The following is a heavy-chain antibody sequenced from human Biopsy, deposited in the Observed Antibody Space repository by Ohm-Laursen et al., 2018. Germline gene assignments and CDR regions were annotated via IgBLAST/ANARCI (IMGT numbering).Heavy chain of an antibody. D-gene: IGHD5/OR15-5a*01. Sequence: GTLSLTCIVSGDSIKNDAWSWIRQFPGKGLEWLGYMLHSGHSDYNPSLERRLTLSIDASKNQISLNLSSVTAADTAIYYCARHFESTAIFDYWGQGALITVSS. CDR1: GDSIKNDA. V-gene: IGHV4-59*08. CDR2: MLHSGHS. J-gene: IGHJ4*02. CDR3: ARHFESTAIFDY.